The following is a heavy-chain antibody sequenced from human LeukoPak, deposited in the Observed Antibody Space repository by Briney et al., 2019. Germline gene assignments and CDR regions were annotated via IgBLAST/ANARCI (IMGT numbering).Heavy chain of an antibody. CDR3: ARALAAALPSIYYYGMDV. CDR1: GGTFSSYA. V-gene: IGHV1-18*01. Sequence: ASVKVSCKASGGTFSSYAISWVRQAPGQGLEWMGWISAYNGNTNYAQKLQGRVTMTTDTSTSTAYMELRSLRSDDTAVYYCARALAAALPSIYYYGMDVWGQGTTVTVSS. J-gene: IGHJ6*02. CDR2: ISAYNGNT. D-gene: IGHD6-13*01.